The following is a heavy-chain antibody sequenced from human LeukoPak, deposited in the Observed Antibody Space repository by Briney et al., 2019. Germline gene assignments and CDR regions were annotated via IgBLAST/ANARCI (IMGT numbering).Heavy chain of an antibody. CDR2: ISNGGSI. Sequence: GGSLRLSCAASGFSISSYAMHWVRQAPGKGLQYVSGISNGGSIDYANSVKGRFTISRDNSKNTLYLQMGSLRPEDMAVYYCARDFSYGSGFDYWGQGILVTVSS. D-gene: IGHD5-18*01. J-gene: IGHJ4*02. V-gene: IGHV3-64*01. CDR1: GFSISSYA. CDR3: ARDFSYGSGFDY.